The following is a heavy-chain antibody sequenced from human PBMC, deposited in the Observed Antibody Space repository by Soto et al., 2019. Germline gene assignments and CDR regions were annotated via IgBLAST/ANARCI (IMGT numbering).Heavy chain of an antibody. D-gene: IGHD2-8*01. Sequence: EVQLVESGGGLVQPGGSLRLSCAASGFTFRNYWMSWVRQAPGKGLEWVANIRQDGSEKYYVDSVKGRFTISRDNAENSLYLQMNSLRAEDTAVYYSASQFERLIDYWGQGTLVTVSS. CDR2: IRQDGSEK. CDR3: ASQFERLIDY. V-gene: IGHV3-7*03. J-gene: IGHJ4*02. CDR1: GFTFRNYW.